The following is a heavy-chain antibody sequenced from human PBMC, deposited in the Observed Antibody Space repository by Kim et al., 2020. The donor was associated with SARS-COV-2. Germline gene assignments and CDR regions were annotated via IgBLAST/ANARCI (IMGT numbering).Heavy chain of an antibody. J-gene: IGHJ4*02. D-gene: IGHD2-2*01. V-gene: IGHV4-34*01. Sequence: SETLSLTCAAYGGSFSGYYWSWIRQPPGKGLEWIGEINHSGSTNYNPSLKSRVTISVDTSKNQFSLKLSSVTAADTAVYYCAREGKYCSSTSCYFRGLDYWGQGTLVTVSS. CDR2: INHSGST. CDR1: GGSFSGYY. CDR3: AREGKYCSSTSCYFRGLDY.